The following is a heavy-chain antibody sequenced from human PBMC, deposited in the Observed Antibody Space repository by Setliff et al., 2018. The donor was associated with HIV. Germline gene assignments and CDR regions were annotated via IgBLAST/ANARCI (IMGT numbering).Heavy chain of an antibody. CDR2: IYHSGGT. V-gene: IGHV4-38-2*02. D-gene: IGHD1-1*01. J-gene: IGHJ5*01. Sequence: SETLSLTCRVSGYFINIGHYCGWLRQSPGKGLEWIGTIYHSGGTYYNPSLKSRVTISVDTSNNQFSLRMNSVTAADTAVYYCATDTSISWFYHWGQGTLVTVS. CDR3: ATDTSISWFYH. CDR1: GYFINIGHY.